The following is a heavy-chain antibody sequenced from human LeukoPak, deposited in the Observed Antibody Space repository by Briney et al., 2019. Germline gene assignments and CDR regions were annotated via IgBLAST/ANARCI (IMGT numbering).Heavy chain of an antibody. J-gene: IGHJ3*02. V-gene: IGHV3-9*01. D-gene: IGHD3-22*01. CDR1: GLPFDDYA. CDR3: AKDTSYYYDSSGYSGAFDI. CDR2: IRWNSGSI. Sequence: QPGRSLRLSCAASGLPFDDYAMHWVRQAPGKGLELVSGIRWNSGSIGYADSVKGRFTISRDNAKNSLYLQMNSLRAEDTALYYCAKDTSYYYDSSGYSGAFDIWGQGTMVTVSS.